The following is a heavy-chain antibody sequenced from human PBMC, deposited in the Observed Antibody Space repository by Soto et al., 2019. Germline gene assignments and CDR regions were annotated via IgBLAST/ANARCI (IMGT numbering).Heavy chain of an antibody. CDR2: ISGSGGST. CDR3: AKDSLSSSWYHHY. D-gene: IGHD6-13*01. V-gene: IGHV3-23*01. CDR1: GFTFSSYA. J-gene: IGHJ4*02. Sequence: EVQLLESGGGSVQPGGSLRLSCAASGFTFSSYAMSWVRQAPGKGLEWVSAISGSGGSTYYADSVKGRFTISRDNSKNTLYLQMNSLRAEDTAVYYCAKDSLSSSWYHHYWGQGTLVTVSS.